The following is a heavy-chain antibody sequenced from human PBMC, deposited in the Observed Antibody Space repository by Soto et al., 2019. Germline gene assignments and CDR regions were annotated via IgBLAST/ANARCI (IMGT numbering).Heavy chain of an antibody. D-gene: IGHD5-18*01. CDR3: ARSSYGLYYFDY. CDR1: GGSISSGGYY. J-gene: IGHJ4*02. V-gene: IGHV4-31*03. CDR2: IYYSGDT. Sequence: QVQLQESGPGLVKPSQTLSLTCTVSGGSISSGGYYWTWIRQHPGKGLEWIGYIYYSGDTYYNPSLKSRVTISVDTSKNQFSPKLSSVTAADTAVYYCARSSYGLYYFDYWGQGTLVTVSS.